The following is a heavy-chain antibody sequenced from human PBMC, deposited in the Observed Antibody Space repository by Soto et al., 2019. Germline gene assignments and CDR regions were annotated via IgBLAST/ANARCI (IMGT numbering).Heavy chain of an antibody. J-gene: IGHJ6*02. CDR1: GGSFVGSY. V-gene: IGHV4-34*01. CDR3: ARAGRHVIPRRYGMDV. D-gene: IGHD3-16*02. CDR2: INHSGST. Sequence: SETLSLTCAVYGGSFVGSYWSVIRHPPLKWREWIVEINHSGSTNYNPSLKSRVTISVDTSKNQFSLKLSSVTAADTAVYYCARAGRHVIPRRYGMDVWGQGTTVTVSS.